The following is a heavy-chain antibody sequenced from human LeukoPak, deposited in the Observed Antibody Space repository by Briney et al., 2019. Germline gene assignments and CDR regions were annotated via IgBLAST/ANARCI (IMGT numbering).Heavy chain of an antibody. CDR1: GFTVSSNY. D-gene: IGHD2-15*01. V-gene: IGHV3-53*05. CDR2: IYSGGGI. J-gene: IGHJ6*02. CDR3: VRGYSFGPYGMDV. Sequence: GGSLRLSCAASGFTVSSNYMSWVRQAPGKGLEWVSVIYSGGGIYYADSVKGRFTISRDNSKNTLYLQMSSLRAEDTAVYFCVRGYSFGPYGMDVWGQGTTVTVSS.